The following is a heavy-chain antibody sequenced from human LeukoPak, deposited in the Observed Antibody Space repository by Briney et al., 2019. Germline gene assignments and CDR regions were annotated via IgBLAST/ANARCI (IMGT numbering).Heavy chain of an antibody. D-gene: IGHD4-23*01. J-gene: IGHJ4*02. V-gene: IGHV3-33*06. Sequence: AGGSLRLXCAASGFTYSSYGMHWVRQAPGKGLEWVAVIWYDGSNKYYADSVKGRFTISRDNSKNTLYLQMNSLRAEDTAVYYCAKELHDYGGNPLDYWGQGTLVTVSS. CDR3: AKELHDYGGNPLDY. CDR1: GFTYSSYG. CDR2: IWYDGSNK.